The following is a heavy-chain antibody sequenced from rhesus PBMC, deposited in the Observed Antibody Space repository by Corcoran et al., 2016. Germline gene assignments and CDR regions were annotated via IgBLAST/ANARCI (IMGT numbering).Heavy chain of an antibody. V-gene: IGHV4-173*01. D-gene: IGHD3-16*01. CDR1: GGSISNNY. CDR3: ARYSGSYYRDY. CDR2: ISGSGGST. Sequence: QLQLQESGPGLVKPSETLSLTCTVSGGSISNNYWSWIRQPPGKGLEWIGRISGSGGSTDYNPSIKSRVNISTDTSKNQFSLKLNSVTAADTAIYYCARYSGSYYRDYWGQGVLVTVSS. J-gene: IGHJ4*01.